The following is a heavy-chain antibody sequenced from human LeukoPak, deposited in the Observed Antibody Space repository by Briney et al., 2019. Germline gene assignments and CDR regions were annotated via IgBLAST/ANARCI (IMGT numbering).Heavy chain of an antibody. CDR1: GGSISSSTYY. CDR2: IHYSGST. D-gene: IGHD3-10*01. V-gene: IGHV4-39*07. CDR3: ARVLVVRGVHYYYYGMDV. J-gene: IGHJ6*02. Sequence: SETLSLTCTVSGGSISSSTYYWGWIRQPPGKGLEWIGSIHYSGSTNYNPSLKSRVTISVDTSKNQFSLKLSSVTAADTAVYYCARVLVVRGVHYYYYGMDVWGQGTTVTVSS.